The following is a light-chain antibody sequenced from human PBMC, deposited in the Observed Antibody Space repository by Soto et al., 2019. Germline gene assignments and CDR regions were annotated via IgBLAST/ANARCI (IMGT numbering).Light chain of an antibody. V-gene: IGKV3-20*01. CDR2: DAS. CDR3: QEYDGAPIT. J-gene: IGKJ5*01. Sequence: EVVWTQSPDTLALSPGERATLSCRASQSIRSERLAWYQQKPGQAPRLVIFDASNRASGMPERFSGSGSGTDFTLTMARLEPEDFAVYYCQEYDGAPITFGLGTRLEIK. CDR1: QSIRSER.